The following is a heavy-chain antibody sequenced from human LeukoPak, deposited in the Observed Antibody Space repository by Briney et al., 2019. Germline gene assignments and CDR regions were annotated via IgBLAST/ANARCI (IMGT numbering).Heavy chain of an antibody. J-gene: IGHJ4*02. CDR2: IRYDGSNK. D-gene: IGHD2-2*01. V-gene: IGHV3-30*02. CDR1: GFTFSSYA. Sequence: PGGSLTLSCAASGFTFSSYAMHWVRQAPGKGLEWVAFIRYDGSNKYYADSVKGRFTISRDNSKNTLYLQMNSLRAEDRAVYYCAKDKEDIVVVPAATIFDYWGQGTLVTGPS. CDR3: AKDKEDIVVVPAATIFDY.